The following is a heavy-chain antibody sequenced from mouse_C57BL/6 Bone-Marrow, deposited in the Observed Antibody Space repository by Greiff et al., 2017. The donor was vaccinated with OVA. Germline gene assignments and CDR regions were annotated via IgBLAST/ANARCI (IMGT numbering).Heavy chain of an antibody. CDR2: IYPGGGYT. Sequence: QVHVKQSGAELVRPGTSVKMSCKASGYTFTNYWIGWAKQRPGHGLEWIGDIYPGGGYTNYNEKFKGKATLTADKSSSTAYMQFSSLTSEDSAIYYCARWLGTYYAMDYWGQGTSVTVSS. D-gene: IGHD4-1*01. V-gene: IGHV1-63*01. CDR3: ARWLGTYYAMDY. J-gene: IGHJ4*01. CDR1: GYTFTNYW.